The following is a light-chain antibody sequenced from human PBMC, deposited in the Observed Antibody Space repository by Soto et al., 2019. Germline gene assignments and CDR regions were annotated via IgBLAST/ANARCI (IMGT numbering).Light chain of an antibody. CDR3: QQYYSYPT. Sequence: IQMTRSPSSLSASTGDRVTITCRASQGISSDLAWYQQKPGKAPKLLIYAASTLQSGVPSRFSGSGSGTDFTLTISCLQSEDFATYYCQQYYSYPTFGQGTKVDIK. J-gene: IGKJ1*01. CDR2: AAS. V-gene: IGKV1-8*01. CDR1: QGISSD.